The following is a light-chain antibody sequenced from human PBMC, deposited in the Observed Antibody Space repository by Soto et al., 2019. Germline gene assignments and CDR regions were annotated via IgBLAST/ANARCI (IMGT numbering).Light chain of an antibody. CDR1: SSDVGGYKF. CDR2: EVS. V-gene: IGLV2-14*01. Sequence: QSVLTQPASVSGSPGQSITISCTGTSSDVGGYKFVSWYQQHPGKAPKLMIYEVSNRHSGVSNRFSGSKSGNTASLTISGLQAEDEADYYCSSYTTSSTRVFGGGTKLTVL. J-gene: IGLJ3*02. CDR3: SSYTTSSTRV.